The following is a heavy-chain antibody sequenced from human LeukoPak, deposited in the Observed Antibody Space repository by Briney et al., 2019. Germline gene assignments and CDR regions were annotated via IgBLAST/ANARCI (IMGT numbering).Heavy chain of an antibody. Sequence: KPSQTLSLTCNVSGGSISNGDYYRSWIRQPPGKGLEWIGYIYYGGSAYYNPSLKSRVTISVDTSKNQFSLNLTSMTAADTAVYYCAREPGSSSWFDYWGQGTLVTVSS. CDR1: GGSISNGDYY. CDR3: AREPGSSSWFDY. D-gene: IGHD6-13*01. V-gene: IGHV4-30-4*08. J-gene: IGHJ4*02. CDR2: IYYGGSA.